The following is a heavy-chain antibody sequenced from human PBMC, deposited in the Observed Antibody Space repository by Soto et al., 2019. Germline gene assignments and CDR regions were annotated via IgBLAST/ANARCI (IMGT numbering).Heavy chain of an antibody. J-gene: IGHJ6*03. D-gene: IGHD3-3*01. CDR3: SRQASDFWSGKPQYYMDV. V-gene: IGHV3-73*01. Sequence: HPGGSLRLCCAASGFTFSGSAMDWVRQASGKGLEWVGRIRSKGNNYATAYGASLKGRFTISRDDSKNTAYLQMNSLNTEDTAVYYCSRQASDFWSGKPQYYMDVWGKGTTVTVSS. CDR1: GFTFSGSA. CDR2: IRSKGNNYAT.